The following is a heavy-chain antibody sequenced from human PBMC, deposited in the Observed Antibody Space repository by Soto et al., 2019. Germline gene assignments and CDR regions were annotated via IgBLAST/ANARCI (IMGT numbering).Heavy chain of an antibody. Sequence: SETLSLTCTVSGGSISSGDYYWSWIRQPPGKGLKWIGYIYYSGSTYYNPSLKSRVTISVDTSKNQFSLKLSSVTAADTAVYYCARDDPYSSLDYWGQGTLVTVSS. J-gene: IGHJ4*02. D-gene: IGHD6-13*01. CDR1: GGSISSGDYY. CDR2: IYYSGST. V-gene: IGHV4-30-4*01. CDR3: ARDDPYSSLDY.